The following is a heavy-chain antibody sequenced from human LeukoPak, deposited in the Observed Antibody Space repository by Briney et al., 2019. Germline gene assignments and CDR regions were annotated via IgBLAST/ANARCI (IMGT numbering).Heavy chain of an antibody. V-gene: IGHV4-34*01. CDR2: INHSGST. J-gene: IGHJ4*02. CDR1: GGSFSGYY. CDR3: ARLPRATVSYYFDY. Sequence: PSETLSLTCAVYGGSFSGYYWSWIRQPPGKGLEWIGEINHSGSTNYNPSLKSRVTISVDTSKNQFSLKLSSVTAADTAVYYCARLPRATVSYYFDYWGQGTLVTVSS. D-gene: IGHD4-17*01.